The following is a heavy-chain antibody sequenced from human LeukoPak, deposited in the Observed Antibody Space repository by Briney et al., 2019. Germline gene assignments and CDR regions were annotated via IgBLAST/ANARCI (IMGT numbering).Heavy chain of an antibody. CDR3: ARRVLWFGEFYYYYYYMDV. Sequence: SETLSLTCAVYGGSFSGYYWSWIRQPPGKGLEWIGEINHSGSTNYNPSLKSRVTISVDTSKNQFSLKLSSVTAADTAVYYCARRVLWFGEFYYYYYYMDVWGKGTTVTISS. J-gene: IGHJ6*03. D-gene: IGHD3-10*01. CDR2: INHSGST. V-gene: IGHV4-34*01. CDR1: GGSFSGYY.